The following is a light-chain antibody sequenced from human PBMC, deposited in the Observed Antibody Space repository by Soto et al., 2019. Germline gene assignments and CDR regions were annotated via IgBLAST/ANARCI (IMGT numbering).Light chain of an antibody. CDR2: KAS. J-gene: IGKJ4*01. V-gene: IGKV1-5*03. CDR3: QQVNSFPFT. CDR1: QTISSW. Sequence: SQLTQSPTTLSASVRDRDTITCRASQTISSWLAWFQQRPGRXPKXXIYKASSLKNGVPLRFGGSGSGTQLTLTNSSLQPDDFATFYCQQVNSFPFTFGGGTKVDIK.